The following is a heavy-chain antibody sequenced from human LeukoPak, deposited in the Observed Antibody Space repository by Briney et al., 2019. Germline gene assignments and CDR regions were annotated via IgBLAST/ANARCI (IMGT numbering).Heavy chain of an antibody. V-gene: IGHV3-30*03. CDR2: ISYDGSNK. J-gene: IGHJ6*02. CDR1: GFTFSSYS. D-gene: IGHD6-19*01. Sequence: GGSLRLSCAASGFTFSSYSMNWVRQAPGKGLEWVAVISYDGSNKYYADSVKGRFTISRDNSKNTLYLQMNSLRAEDTAVYYCARDLSSGWYADGMDVWGQGTTVTVSS. CDR3: ARDLSSGWYADGMDV.